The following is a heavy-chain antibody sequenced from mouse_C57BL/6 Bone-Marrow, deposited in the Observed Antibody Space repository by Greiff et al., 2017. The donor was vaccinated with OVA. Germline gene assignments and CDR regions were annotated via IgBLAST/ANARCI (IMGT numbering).Heavy chain of an antibody. D-gene: IGHD2-2*01. V-gene: IGHV3-3*01. Sequence: EVKLVESGPSLVRPSQTLSLTCTVTGFSINSYCYWIWIRQFPGNKLEYIGYTFYSGITYYNPSLESRTYITRDTSKNQFSLKLSSLTTEDTATYYCARLVTTGPYYYAMDYWGQGTSVTVSS. CDR1: GFSINSYCY. CDR2: TFYSGIT. J-gene: IGHJ4*01. CDR3: ARLVTTGPYYYAMDY.